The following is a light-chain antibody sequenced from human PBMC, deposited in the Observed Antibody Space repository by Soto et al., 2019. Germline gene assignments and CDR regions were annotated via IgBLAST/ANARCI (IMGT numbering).Light chain of an antibody. CDR1: SSNIGNNY. CDR3: GAWDSSLSAYV. J-gene: IGLJ1*01. CDR2: EDN. Sequence: QSVLTQPPSVSAAPGQKVTISCSGGSSNIGNNYVSWYQQLPGTAPKLLIYEDNKRTSGIPDRFSGSKSGTSATLGITGLQTGDEADYYCGAWDSSLSAYVFGTGTKLTVL. V-gene: IGLV1-51*02.